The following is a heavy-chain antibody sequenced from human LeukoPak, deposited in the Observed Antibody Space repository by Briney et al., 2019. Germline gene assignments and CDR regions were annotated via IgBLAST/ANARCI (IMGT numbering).Heavy chain of an antibody. CDR2: INANSGAS. Sequence: ASVKVSCKASGFIFTDYHIHWVRQAPGQGLEWMGWINANSGASTYAQKFQGRVTMTRDTSISTAYMELSRLRSDDTAVYYCAREGYGDYAQWDYWGQGTLVTVSS. V-gene: IGHV1-2*02. CDR1: GFIFTDYH. J-gene: IGHJ4*02. D-gene: IGHD4-17*01. CDR3: AREGYGDYAQWDY.